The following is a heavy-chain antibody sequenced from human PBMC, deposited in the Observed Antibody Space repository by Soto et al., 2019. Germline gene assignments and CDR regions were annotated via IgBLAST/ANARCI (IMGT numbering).Heavy chain of an antibody. D-gene: IGHD3-10*01. Sequence: QVQLQQWGAGLLKPSETLSLSCAVYGGYFNDNYYTWFRQPPGKGLEWIGEISRSGTTKYIPSLKSRAWISFATSKSQVSLKVTSVTAADTVVYYCATSLWFGTQVELWGQGALVTVSS. V-gene: IGHV4-34*01. J-gene: IGHJ5*02. CDR2: ISRSGTT. CDR3: ATSLWFGTQVEL. CDR1: GGYFNDNY.